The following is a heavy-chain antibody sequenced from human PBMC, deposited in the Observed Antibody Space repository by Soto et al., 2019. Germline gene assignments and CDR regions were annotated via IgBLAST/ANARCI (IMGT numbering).Heavy chain of an antibody. CDR3: AILGGYYQAFDS. J-gene: IGHJ4*02. V-gene: IGHV4-59*08. Sequence: QVQLQESGPGLVKPSETLSLTCTVSGGSISGDYWSWIRQSPGKGLEWIGYIYYTGTTKYKPSLKSRLTISVDTSKNQFSLKLSSVTAADTAVYYCAILGGYYQAFDSWGQGTLVTVAS. D-gene: IGHD3-22*01. CDR2: IYYTGTT. CDR1: GGSISGDY.